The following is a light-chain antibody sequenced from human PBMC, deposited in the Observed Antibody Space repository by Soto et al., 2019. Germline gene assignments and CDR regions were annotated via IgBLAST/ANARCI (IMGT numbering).Light chain of an antibody. CDR3: HQYNNWPPER. V-gene: IGKV3-15*01. Sequence: EIVMTQSPGTLSASPGERATLSCNVSQSVGSHLAWYQQRPGQAPRLLIYGASTRASGIPARFSGSGSGTEFTLTISSLQSEDFAVYYCHQYNNWPPERFGHGTKVEIK. CDR1: QSVGSH. J-gene: IGKJ1*01. CDR2: GAS.